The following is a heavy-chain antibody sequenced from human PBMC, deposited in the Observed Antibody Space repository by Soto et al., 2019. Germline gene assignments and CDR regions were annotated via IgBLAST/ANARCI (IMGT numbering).Heavy chain of an antibody. V-gene: IGHV3-33*03. Sequence: QEQLVESGGGVVQPGMSLRLSCAGSGFTFRRHGMHWVRQSPGKGLEWLAVIWYDGSEQYYADSVMGRFTISRDNSKKLLYLQLNTLAVEDTAVYYGARWSNHKVVDPWGQGTMVTVS. CDR2: IWYDGSEQ. CDR1: GFTFRRHG. J-gene: IGHJ5*02. CDR3: ARWSNHKVVDP. D-gene: IGHD2-8*02.